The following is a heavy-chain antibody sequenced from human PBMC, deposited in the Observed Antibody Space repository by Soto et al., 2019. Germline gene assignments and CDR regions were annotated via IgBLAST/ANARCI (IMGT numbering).Heavy chain of an antibody. J-gene: IGHJ4*02. D-gene: IGHD2-15*01. CDR2: ISSSSSTI. CDR3: ARDDCSGGSCYAAIDY. V-gene: IGHV3-48*01. CDR1: GFTFSSYS. Sequence: GGSLRLSCAASGFTFSSYSMNWVRQAPGKGLEWVSYISSSSSTIYYADSVKGRFTISRDNAKNSLHLQMNSLRAEDTAVYYCARDDCSGGSCYAAIDYWGQGTLVTVSS.